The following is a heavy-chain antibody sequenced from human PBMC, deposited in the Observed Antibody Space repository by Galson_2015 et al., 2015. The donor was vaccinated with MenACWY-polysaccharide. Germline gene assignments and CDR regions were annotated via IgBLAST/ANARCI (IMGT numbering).Heavy chain of an antibody. V-gene: IGHV3-21*01. J-gene: IGHJ4*02. CDR1: GFSFSDYT. D-gene: IGHD6-13*01. CDR3: AKVVSNSWSGY. Sequence: SLRLSCAASGFSFSDYTMNWVRQAPGKGLEWVSSISGGGNYIYYADSVKGRFTISRDNAENTLYLQLSSLRAEDTAVYFCAKVVSNSWSGYWGQGTLVTVSS. CDR2: ISGGGNYI.